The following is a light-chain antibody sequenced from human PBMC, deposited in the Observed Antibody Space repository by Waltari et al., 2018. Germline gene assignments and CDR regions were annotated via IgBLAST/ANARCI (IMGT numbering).Light chain of an antibody. V-gene: IGLV7-46*01. CDR2: ATS. J-gene: IGLJ2*01. Sequence: VVVTQEPSLPVSPGGTVTPTCGSSTCAVSSGQFPYWFLQKPGQAPRTLVYATSNKHSWTPARFSGSLLGGKAALTLSGAQPEDEAEYYCSVSYSGHVIFGGGTKLTVL. CDR3: SVSYSGHVI. CDR1: TCAVSSGQF.